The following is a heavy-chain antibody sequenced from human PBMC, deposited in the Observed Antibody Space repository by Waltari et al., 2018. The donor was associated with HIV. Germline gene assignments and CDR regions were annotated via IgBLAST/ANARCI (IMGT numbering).Heavy chain of an antibody. V-gene: IGHV4-34*01. CDR3: ARGRGSSGWYRSLDAFDI. J-gene: IGHJ3*02. CDR2: INHSGST. Sequence: QVQLQQWGAGLLKPSETLSLTCAVYGGSFSGYYWSWIRQPPGKGLEWIGEINHSGSTNYNPSLKSRVTISVDTSKNQFSLKLSSVTAADTAVYYCARGRGSSGWYRSLDAFDIWGQGTMVTVSS. CDR1: GGSFSGYY. D-gene: IGHD6-19*01.